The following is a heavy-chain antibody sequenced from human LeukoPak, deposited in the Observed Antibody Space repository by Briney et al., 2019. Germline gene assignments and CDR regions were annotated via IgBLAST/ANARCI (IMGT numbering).Heavy chain of an antibody. Sequence: GGSLRLSCAASGFTFSSYAISWVRQAPGKGLEWVSAISGSGGSTYYADSVKGRFTISRDNSKNTLYPQMNGLRAEDTAVYYCAKEGYCSGGSCYENWGQGTLVTVSS. CDR1: GFTFSSYA. D-gene: IGHD2-15*01. J-gene: IGHJ4*02. CDR3: AKEGYCSGGSCYEN. CDR2: ISGSGGST. V-gene: IGHV3-23*01.